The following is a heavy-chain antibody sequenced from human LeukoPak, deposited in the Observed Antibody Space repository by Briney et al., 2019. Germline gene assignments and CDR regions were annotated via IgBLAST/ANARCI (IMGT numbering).Heavy chain of an antibody. D-gene: IGHD3-22*01. Sequence: GGSLRLSCAASGFTFSSYEMNWVRQAPGKGLEWVAVISYDGSNKYYADSVKGRFTISRDNSKNTLYLQMNSLRAEDTAVYYCARAEYYDSSTTDYWGQGTLVTVSS. J-gene: IGHJ4*02. V-gene: IGHV3-30*04. CDR3: ARAEYYDSSTTDY. CDR2: ISYDGSNK. CDR1: GFTFSSYE.